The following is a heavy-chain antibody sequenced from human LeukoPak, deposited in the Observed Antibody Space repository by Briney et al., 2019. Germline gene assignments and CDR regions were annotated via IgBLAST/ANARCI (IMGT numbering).Heavy chain of an antibody. J-gene: IGHJ4*02. D-gene: IGHD1-26*01. CDR1: VGSISSSSYY. CDR3: ARGGGSRRSYFDY. CDR2: IYYSGST. V-gene: IGHV4-39*01. Sequence: PSETLSLTCTVSVGSISSSSYYWGWIRQPPGKGLEWIGSIYYSGSTYYNPSLKSRVTISVDTSKNQFSLKLSSVTAADTAVYYCARGGGSRRSYFDYWGQGTLVTVSS.